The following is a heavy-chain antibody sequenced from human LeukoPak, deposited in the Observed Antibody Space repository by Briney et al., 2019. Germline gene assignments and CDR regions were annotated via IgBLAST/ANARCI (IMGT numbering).Heavy chain of an antibody. CDR3: AGHGLIAAAGKYYYYYMDV. V-gene: IGHV1-46*01. Sequence: ASVKVSCKASGYTFTSYYMHWVRQVPGQGLEWMGIINPSGGSTSYAQKFQGRVTMTRDMSTSTVYMELSSLRSEDTAVYYCAGHGLIAAAGKYYYYYMDVWGKGTTVTISS. D-gene: IGHD6-13*01. CDR2: INPSGGST. J-gene: IGHJ6*03. CDR1: GYTFTSYY.